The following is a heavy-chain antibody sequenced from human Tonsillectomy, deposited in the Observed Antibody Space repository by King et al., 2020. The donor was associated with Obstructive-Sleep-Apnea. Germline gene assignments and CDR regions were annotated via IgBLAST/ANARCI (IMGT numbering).Heavy chain of an antibody. J-gene: IGHJ4*02. Sequence: VQLQQWGAGLLKPSETLSLTCAVYVGSFSGYYWSWIRQSPGKGLEWIGEINHSGSTNYNPSLKSRVTISVDTSKTQFSLTLSSVTAADTAVYYCAGAPTVDWSQGTLVTVSS. CDR2: INHSGST. V-gene: IGHV4-34*01. CDR3: AGAPTVD. CDR1: VGSFSGYY.